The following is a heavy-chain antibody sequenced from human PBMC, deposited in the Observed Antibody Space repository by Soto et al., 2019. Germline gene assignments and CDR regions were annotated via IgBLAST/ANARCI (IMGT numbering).Heavy chain of an antibody. CDR3: ARTITMVRGVIINDYYYGMDV. J-gene: IGHJ6*02. CDR2: IYYSGST. CDR1: GGSISSSSYY. D-gene: IGHD3-10*01. Sequence: PSETLSLTCTVSGGSISSSSYYWGWIRQPPGKGLEWIGSIYYSGSTYYNPSPKSRVTISVDTSKNQFSLKLSSVTAADTAVYYCARTITMVRGVIINDYYYGMDVWGQGTTVTVSS. V-gene: IGHV4-39*01.